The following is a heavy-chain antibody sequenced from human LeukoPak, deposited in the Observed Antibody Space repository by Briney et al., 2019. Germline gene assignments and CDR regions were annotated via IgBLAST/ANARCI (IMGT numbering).Heavy chain of an antibody. Sequence: GGSLRLSCAASGFTFSSYGMSWVRQAPGKGLQWVSAISYNDGSTYYADSVKGRFTISRDNSKNTLYLQMNSLRAEDTATYYCAKDSPLLTIWGQGTMVTVSS. CDR1: GFTFSSYG. CDR3: AKDSPLLTI. V-gene: IGHV3-23*01. CDR2: ISYNDGST. J-gene: IGHJ3*02.